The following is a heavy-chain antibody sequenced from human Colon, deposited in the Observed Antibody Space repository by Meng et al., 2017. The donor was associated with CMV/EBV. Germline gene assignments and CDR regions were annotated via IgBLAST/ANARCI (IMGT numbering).Heavy chain of an antibody. D-gene: IGHD3-22*01. Sequence: GGSLRLSCAASGFSVSSNYMNWVRQAPGKGLEWVAKIKDDGSQKYYLDSLKGRFTISRDNAKNSLYLQMNSLRAEDTAVYYCASQGKYYYDSTNYHDAFDIWGQGTMVTVSS. CDR3: ASQGKYYYDSTNYHDAFDI. CDR1: GFSVSSNY. J-gene: IGHJ3*02. CDR2: IKDDGSQK. V-gene: IGHV3-7*01.